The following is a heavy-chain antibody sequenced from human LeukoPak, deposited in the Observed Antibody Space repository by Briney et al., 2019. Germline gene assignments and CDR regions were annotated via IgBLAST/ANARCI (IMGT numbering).Heavy chain of an antibody. CDR3: ARHRSEGSYPLDS. CDR2: INHSGST. J-gene: IGHJ4*02. CDR1: GGSFSGYY. V-gene: IGHV4-34*01. Sequence: SETLSLTCAVYGGSFSGYYWSWIRQPPGKGLEWSGEINHSGSTNYNPSLKSRVTISVDTSKNQFSLKLSSVTAADTAVYYCARHRSEGSYPLDSWGQGALVTVSS.